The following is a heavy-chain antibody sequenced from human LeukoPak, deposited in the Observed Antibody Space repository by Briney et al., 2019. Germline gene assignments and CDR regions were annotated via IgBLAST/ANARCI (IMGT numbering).Heavy chain of an antibody. J-gene: IGHJ4*02. Sequence: GASLRLSCAASGFTFSSYGMTWVRQAPGKGLEWVSSISNSGGSTYYADFVKGRLTMSRDNSKNTLYLEMNSLRADDTAVYYCAKSGRGYDSRGYYFFDSWGQGTLVIVSS. CDR1: GFTFSSYG. CDR3: AKSGRGYDSRGYYFFDS. V-gene: IGHV3-23*01. CDR2: ISNSGGST. D-gene: IGHD3-22*01.